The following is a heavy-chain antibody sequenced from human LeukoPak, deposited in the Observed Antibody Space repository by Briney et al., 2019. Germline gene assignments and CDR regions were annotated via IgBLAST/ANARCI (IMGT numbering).Heavy chain of an antibody. CDR1: GFTFDDYA. J-gene: IGHJ4*02. CDR3: AKVRYSSGWSPFDY. Sequence: PGGSLRLSCAASGFTFDDYAMHWVRQAPGRGLEWVSLISGDGGSTYYADSVKGRFTISRDNSKNSLYLQMNSLRTEDTALYYCAKVRYSSGWSPFDYWGQGTLVTVSS. V-gene: IGHV3-43*02. CDR2: ISGDGGST. D-gene: IGHD6-19*01.